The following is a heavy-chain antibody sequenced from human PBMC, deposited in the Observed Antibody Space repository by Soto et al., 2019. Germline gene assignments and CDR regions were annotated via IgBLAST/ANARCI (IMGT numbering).Heavy chain of an antibody. CDR1: GGSFSGYY. CDR2: INHSGST. J-gene: IGHJ4*02. CDR3: ARVDYDFWGGHRHFDY. Sequence: SETLSLTCAVYGGSFSGYYWSWIRQPPGKGLEWIGEINHSGSTNYNPSLKSRVTISVDTSKNQFSLKLSSVTAADTAVYYCARVDYDFWGGHRHFDYWGQGTLVTVS. D-gene: IGHD3-3*01. V-gene: IGHV4-34*01.